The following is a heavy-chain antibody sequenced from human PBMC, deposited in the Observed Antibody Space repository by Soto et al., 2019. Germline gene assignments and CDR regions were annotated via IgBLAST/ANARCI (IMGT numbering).Heavy chain of an antibody. J-gene: IGHJ4*02. Sequence: ESGGGVVQPGRSLRLSCAASGFTFSSYAMHWVRQAPGKGLEWVAVISYDGSNKYYADSVKGRFTISRDNSKNTLYLQMNSLRAEDTAVYYCARDMDIVVVVAASPIDYWGQGTLVTVSS. V-gene: IGHV3-30-3*01. CDR2: ISYDGSNK. CDR3: ARDMDIVVVVAASPIDY. CDR1: GFTFSSYA. D-gene: IGHD2-15*01.